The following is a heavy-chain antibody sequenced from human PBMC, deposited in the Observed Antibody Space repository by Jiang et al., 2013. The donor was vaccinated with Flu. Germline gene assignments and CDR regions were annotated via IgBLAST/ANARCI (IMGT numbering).Heavy chain of an antibody. CDR1: GYTFTGYY. CDR2: IKLTSGET. CDR3: ARDPDTPMPIDF. V-gene: IGHV1-2*02. D-gene: IGHD5-18*01. Sequence: SGAEVKKTGASVKVSCRASGYTFTGYYMHWVRQAPGQGLEWMGWIKLTSGETDYSQSFQDRVTLTRDTSISTAYMELSGLTSDDTAVYYCARDPDTPMPIDFWGQGTLVTVSS. J-gene: IGHJ4*02.